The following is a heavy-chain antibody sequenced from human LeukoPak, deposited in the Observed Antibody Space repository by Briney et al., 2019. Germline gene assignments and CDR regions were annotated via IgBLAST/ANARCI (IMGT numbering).Heavy chain of an antibody. V-gene: IGHV3-48*03. CDR1: GSTFSNYE. Sequence: PGGSLRLSCAASGSTFSNYEMNWVRQAPGKGLEWISYISGSGGIMFYADSVKGRFTISRDNAKNSVYLQMSSLKAEDTAVYYCAREYPDNGDGWGYWGQGTLVTVSS. J-gene: IGHJ4*02. D-gene: IGHD1-1*01. CDR2: ISGSGGIM. CDR3: AREYPDNGDGWGY.